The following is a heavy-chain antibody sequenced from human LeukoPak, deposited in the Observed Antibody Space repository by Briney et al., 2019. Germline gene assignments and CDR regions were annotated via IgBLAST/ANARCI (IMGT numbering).Heavy chain of an antibody. CDR2: IYTSGST. D-gene: IGHD4-17*01. CDR1: GGSISSYY. Sequence: SETLSLTCTVSGGSISSYYWSWIRQPAGKGLKWIGRIYTSGSTNYNPTLKSRVTMSVDTSKNQFSLKLSSVTAADTAMYYCARDPSPHPPAFSDQQNRRLRAQLDNIQIWGQGTLVTVSS. CDR3: ARDPSPHPPAFSDQQNRRLRAQLDNIQI. J-gene: IGHJ4*02. V-gene: IGHV4-4*07.